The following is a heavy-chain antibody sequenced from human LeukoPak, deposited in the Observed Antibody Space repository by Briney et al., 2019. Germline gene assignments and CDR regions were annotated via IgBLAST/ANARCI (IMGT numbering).Heavy chain of an antibody. CDR3: ARDHGSGWYFDG. Sequence: PGGSLRLSCAASGFTFSSYWMHWVRQAPGKGLVWVSRINTDGSRTSYADSVKGRFTISRDNAKNSLYLQMNSLSAEDTAVYYCARDHGSGWYFDGWGQGTLVTVSS. V-gene: IGHV3-74*01. D-gene: IGHD6-19*01. CDR2: INTDGSRT. J-gene: IGHJ4*02. CDR1: GFTFSSYW.